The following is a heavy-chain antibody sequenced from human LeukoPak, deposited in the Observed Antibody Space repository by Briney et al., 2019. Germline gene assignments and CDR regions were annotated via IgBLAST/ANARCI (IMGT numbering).Heavy chain of an antibody. V-gene: IGHV4-4*07. CDR3: VLTLGPERWYAFDI. J-gene: IGHJ3*02. Sequence: SETLSLTCTVSGGSISSYYWSWIRQPAGKGLEWIGRIYASGSTNYNPSLKSRVTMSVDTSKNQLSMKLTSVTAADTAVYYCVLTLGPERWYAFDIWGQGTMVTVSS. D-gene: IGHD2-15*01. CDR1: GGSISSYY. CDR2: IYASGST.